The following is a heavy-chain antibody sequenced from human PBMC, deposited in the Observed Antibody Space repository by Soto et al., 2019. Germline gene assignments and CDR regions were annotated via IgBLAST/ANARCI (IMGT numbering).Heavy chain of an antibody. CDR1: GFTFSSYW. V-gene: IGHV3-7*01. CDR2: IKQDGSEK. J-gene: IGHJ5*02. D-gene: IGHD3-3*01. Sequence: PVGSLRLSCAASGFTFSSYWMSWVRQAPGKGLEWVANIKQDGSEKYYVDSVKGRFTISRDNAKNSLYLQMNSLRAEDTAVYYCARGHDFWPYNCCDPWGQGTLVTVSS. CDR3: ARGHDFWPYNCCDP.